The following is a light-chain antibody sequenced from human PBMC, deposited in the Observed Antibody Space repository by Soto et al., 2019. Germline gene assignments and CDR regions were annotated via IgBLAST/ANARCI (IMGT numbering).Light chain of an antibody. Sequence: EIVLTQSPGTLSLSPGERATLSCRASQSVSSSYLAWYQQKPGQAPRLLIYGASSRATGFPDRFSGRGSGTDFTLNISRLEPQDFAVYYCQQYVSSSLTFGGGTQVAVK. CDR2: GAS. CDR3: QQYVSSSLT. V-gene: IGKV3-20*01. J-gene: IGKJ4*01. CDR1: QSVSSSY.